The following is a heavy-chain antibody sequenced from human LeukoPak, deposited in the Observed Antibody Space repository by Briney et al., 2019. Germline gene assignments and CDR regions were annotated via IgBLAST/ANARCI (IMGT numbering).Heavy chain of an antibody. Sequence: PSETLSLTCTVSRGSINSGDFYCAWIRQRPGKGLEWIGYNSNSGSSDYNPSLQSRVFISLAMSMNQFSLRMTSVTAADTAVYYCARNQGDGWLFFDSWGQGIQVTVSS. J-gene: IGHJ4*02. CDR1: RGSINSGDFY. CDR2: NSNSGSS. CDR3: ARNQGDGWLFFDS. V-gene: IGHV4-31*03. D-gene: IGHD3-22*01.